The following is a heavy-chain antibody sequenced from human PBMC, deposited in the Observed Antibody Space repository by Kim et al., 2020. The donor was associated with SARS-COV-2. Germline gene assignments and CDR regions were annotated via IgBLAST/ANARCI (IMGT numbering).Heavy chain of an antibody. D-gene: IGHD4-17*01. CDR2: IIPIFGTA. V-gene: IGHV1-69*13. CDR3: ARPNHYGCNPYNWFDP. Sequence: SVKVSCKASGGTFSSYAISWVRQAPGQGLEWMGGIIPIFGTANYAQKFQGRVTITADESTSTAYMELSSLRSEDTAVYYCARPNHYGCNPYNWFDPWGQGTLVTVSS. CDR1: GGTFSSYA. J-gene: IGHJ5*02.